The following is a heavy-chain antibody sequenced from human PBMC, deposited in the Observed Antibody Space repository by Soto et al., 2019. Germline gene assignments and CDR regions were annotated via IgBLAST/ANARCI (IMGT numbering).Heavy chain of an antibody. CDR1: GGSISSSNW. V-gene: IGHV4-4*02. CDR2: IYHSGST. D-gene: IGHD7-27*01. CDR3: ARDFPLNWGTFDY. J-gene: IGHJ4*02. Sequence: SETLSLTCAVSGGSISSSNWWSWVRQPPGKGLEWIGEIYHSGSTNYNPSLKSRVTISVDKSKNQFSLKLSSVTAADTAVYYCARDFPLNWGTFDYWGQGTLVTVSS.